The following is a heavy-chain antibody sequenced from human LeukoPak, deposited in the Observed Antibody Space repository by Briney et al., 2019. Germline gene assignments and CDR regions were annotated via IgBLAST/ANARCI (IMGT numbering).Heavy chain of an antibody. Sequence: ASVKVSCKASGYTFTSYGISWVRQAPGQGLEWMGWNSAYNGNTNYAQKLQGRVTMTTDTSTSTAYMELRSLRSDDTAVYYCARDRASRPDRYSGYDYLAYYYGMDVWGKGTTVTVSS. CDR3: ARDRASRPDRYSGYDYLAYYYGMDV. J-gene: IGHJ6*04. D-gene: IGHD5-12*01. V-gene: IGHV1-18*04. CDR2: NSAYNGNT. CDR1: GYTFTSYG.